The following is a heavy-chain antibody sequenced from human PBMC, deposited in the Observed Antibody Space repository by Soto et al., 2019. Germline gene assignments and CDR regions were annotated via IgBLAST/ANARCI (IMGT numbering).Heavy chain of an antibody. CDR1: GFTFSSYA. CDR3: AKKVNSGPGSQYFDY. D-gene: IGHD1-1*01. J-gene: IGHJ4*02. Sequence: GGSLRLSCAASGFTFSSYAMSWVRQAPGKGLEWVSAISGSGGSTYYADSVKGRFTISRDNSKNMLFLQMNSLRAEDTAIYYCAKKVNSGPGSQYFDYWGQGTLVTVSS. CDR2: ISGSGGST. V-gene: IGHV3-23*01.